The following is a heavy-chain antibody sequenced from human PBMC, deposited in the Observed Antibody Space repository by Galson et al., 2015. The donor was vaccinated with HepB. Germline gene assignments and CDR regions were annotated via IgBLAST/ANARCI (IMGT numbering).Heavy chain of an antibody. CDR3: ARGARCCSSTSCYMFDY. J-gene: IGHJ4*02. D-gene: IGHD2-2*02. Sequence: SVKVSCEASGGTFSSYAISWVRQAPGQGLEWMGGIIPIFGTANYAQKFQGRVTITADESTSTAYMELSSLRSEDTAVYYCARGARCCSSTSCYMFDYWGQGTLVTVSS. CDR2: IIPIFGTA. V-gene: IGHV1-69*13. CDR1: GGTFSSYA.